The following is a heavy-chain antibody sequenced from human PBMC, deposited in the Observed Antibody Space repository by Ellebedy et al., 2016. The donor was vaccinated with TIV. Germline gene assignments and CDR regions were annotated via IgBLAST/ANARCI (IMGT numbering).Heavy chain of an antibody. Sequence: GGSLRLSCAASGFTFSDYYMSWIRQAPGKGLEWVAVISYDGSNKYYADSVKGRFTISRDNSKNTLYLQMNSLRAEDTAVYYCAKETASAKDYWGQGTPVTVSS. J-gene: IGHJ4*02. CDR1: GFTFSDYY. CDR2: ISYDGSNK. D-gene: IGHD6-25*01. CDR3: AKETASAKDY. V-gene: IGHV3-30*18.